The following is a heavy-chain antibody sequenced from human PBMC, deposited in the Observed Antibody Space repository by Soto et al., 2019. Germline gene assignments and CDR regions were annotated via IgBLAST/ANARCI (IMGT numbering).Heavy chain of an antibody. CDR3: ARLIRQYSGYDDS. V-gene: IGHV4-30-4*01. Sequence: QVQLQESGPGLVKPSQTLSLTCTVFGGSINSDDYYWSWIRQPPGKGLEWIGHIHYSGSTYYNPSLKSRLTISIYTSKNQFSLKLSFVTAADTAVYYCARLIRQYSGYDDSWGQGTLVTVSS. CDR1: GGSINSDDYY. J-gene: IGHJ4*02. D-gene: IGHD5-12*01. CDR2: IHYSGST.